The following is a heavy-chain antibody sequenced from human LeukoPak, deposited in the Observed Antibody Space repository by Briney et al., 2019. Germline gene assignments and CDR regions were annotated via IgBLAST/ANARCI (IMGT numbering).Heavy chain of an antibody. D-gene: IGHD6-19*01. J-gene: IGHJ4*02. CDR2: ISASSNFI. Sequence: PGGSLRLSCVVSGFTFSSYSMSLVRQAPGKGLESVSSISASSNFISYADSVKGRFTISRDNAKKSLYLQMNSVRAEDTAVYYCARDPGYSSGWFDYWGQGALVTVSS. CDR3: ARDPGYSSGWFDY. CDR1: GFTFSSYS. V-gene: IGHV3-21*01.